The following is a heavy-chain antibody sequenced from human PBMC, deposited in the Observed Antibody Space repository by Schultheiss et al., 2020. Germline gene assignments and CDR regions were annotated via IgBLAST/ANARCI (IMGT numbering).Heavy chain of an antibody. CDR3: AREGLWFGYYGMDV. D-gene: IGHD3-10*01. V-gene: IGHV3-13*01. J-gene: IGHJ6*02. Sequence: GESLKISCAASGFTFSSYDMHWVRQATGKGLEWVSAIGTAGDTYYPGSVKGRFTISRENAKNSLYLQMNSLRAEDTAVYYCAREGLWFGYYGMDVWGQGTTVTVSS. CDR2: IGTAGDT. CDR1: GFTFSSYD.